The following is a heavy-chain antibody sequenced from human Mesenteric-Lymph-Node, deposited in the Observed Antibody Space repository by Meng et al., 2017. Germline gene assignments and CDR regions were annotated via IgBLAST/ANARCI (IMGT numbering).Heavy chain of an antibody. Sequence: QVHLVQSGAEGKKPGASVKVSCKASGYTCTTYTIHWVRQATGQRLEWIGWINAGNGNTRYSQKFQGRVSIARDTSASTAYMELSSLRSEDTAVYYCARCIAVAGNWFDPWGQGTLVTVSS. J-gene: IGHJ5*02. CDR2: INAGNGNT. CDR1: GYTCTTYT. CDR3: ARCIAVAGNWFDP. D-gene: IGHD6-19*01. V-gene: IGHV1-3*01.